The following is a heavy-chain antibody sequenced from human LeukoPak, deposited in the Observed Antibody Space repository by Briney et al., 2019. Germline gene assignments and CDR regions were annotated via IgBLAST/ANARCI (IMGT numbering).Heavy chain of an antibody. D-gene: IGHD3-22*01. Sequence: GGSLRLSCAASGFTVSSYWMHWVRQGPGKGLVWVSRIKSDGNTNYADSVKGRFTISRDNAKNTVLLQMNSLRAEDTGVYYCARAPSEIGGYYPEYFRRWGQGTLVSVSS. CDR3: ARAPSEIGGYYPEYFRR. CDR2: IKSDGNT. J-gene: IGHJ1*01. V-gene: IGHV3-74*01. CDR1: GFTVSSYW.